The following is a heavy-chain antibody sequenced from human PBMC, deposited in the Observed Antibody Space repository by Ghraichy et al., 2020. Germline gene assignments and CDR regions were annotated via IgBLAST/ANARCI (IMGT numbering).Heavy chain of an antibody. V-gene: IGHV1-2*02. CDR3: ASSIVVVPAAIPKYYYYYGIDV. CDR2: INPNSGGT. D-gene: IGHD2-2*02. CDR1: GYTFTGYY. J-gene: IGHJ6*02. Sequence: ASVKVSCKASGYTFTGYYMHWVRQAPGQGLEWMGWINPNSGGTNYAQKFQGRVTMTRDTSISSAYMELSRLRSDDTAVYYCASSIVVVPAAIPKYYYYYGIDVWGQGTTVTVSS.